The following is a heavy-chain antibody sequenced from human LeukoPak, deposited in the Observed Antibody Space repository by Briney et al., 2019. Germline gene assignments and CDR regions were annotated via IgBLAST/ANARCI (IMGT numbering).Heavy chain of an antibody. D-gene: IGHD3-10*01. CDR2: SHHSGSS. CDR3: ARGGNRFGGFYFDY. Sequence: SETLSLTCTVSADSLSSGGHYWAWIRQLPGKGLNPIGFSHHSGSSRHNPSLKDRVAISVDASRKQFALRLSSVTAADTAIYYCARGGNRFGGFYFDYWGQGIQVIVSS. J-gene: IGHJ4*02. V-gene: IGHV4-31*03. CDR1: ADSLSSGGHY.